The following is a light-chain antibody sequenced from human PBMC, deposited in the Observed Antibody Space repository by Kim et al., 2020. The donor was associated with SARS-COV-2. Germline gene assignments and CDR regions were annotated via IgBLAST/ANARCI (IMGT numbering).Light chain of an antibody. CDR1: SSDIGGYNH. J-gene: IGLJ2*01. V-gene: IGLV2-14*03. CDR2: DVN. CDR3: TSFTSRSALDVV. Sequence: SIIISCTGTSSDIGGYNHVSWYQQHPGKAPQLIIYDVNNRPSGVSHRFSGSKSANTASLSISGLQAEDEADYYCTSFTSRSALDVVFGGGTQLTVL.